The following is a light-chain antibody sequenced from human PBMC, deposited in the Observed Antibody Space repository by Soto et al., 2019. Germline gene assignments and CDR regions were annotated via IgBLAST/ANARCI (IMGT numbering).Light chain of an antibody. Sequence: EIVLTPSPGTLSLSPVERATLSCRASQSVSSNLAWYQQKPGQAPRLLIYGASTRATGIPARFSGSGSGTEFTLTISSLQSEDFAVYYCQQYNNWPPWTFGQGTKVDIK. V-gene: IGKV3-15*01. J-gene: IGKJ1*01. CDR1: QSVSSN. CDR3: QQYNNWPPWT. CDR2: GAS.